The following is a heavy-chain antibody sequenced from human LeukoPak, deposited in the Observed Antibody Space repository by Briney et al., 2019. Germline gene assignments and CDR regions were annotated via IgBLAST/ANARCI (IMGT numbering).Heavy chain of an antibody. J-gene: IGHJ4*02. CDR3: ARLNFRGGEALHFDS. CDR1: GGSLTNYY. CDR2: IHSDGTT. D-gene: IGHD3-16*01. Sequence: SETLSLTCSVSGGSLTNYYWGWIRQPPGKGLEFIGYIHSDGTTNYDSSLQSRVAISLDTSKIQFSLKLYSVTAADTALYFCARLNFRGGEALHFDSWGQGTLVTVSS. V-gene: IGHV4-4*09.